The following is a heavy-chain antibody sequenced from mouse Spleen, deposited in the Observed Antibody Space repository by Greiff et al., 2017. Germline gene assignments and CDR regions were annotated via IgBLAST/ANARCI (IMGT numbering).Heavy chain of an antibody. CDR3: ARDELGSPFAY. V-gene: IGHV3-6*01. D-gene: IGHD4-1*01. CDR1: GYSITSGYY. Sequence: EVQLKESGPGLVKPSQSLSLTCSVTGYSITSGYYWNWIRQFPGNKLEWMGYISYDGSNNYNPSLKNRISITRDTSKNQFFLKLNSVTTEDTATYYCARDELGSPFAYWGQGTLVTVSA. CDR2: ISYDGSN. J-gene: IGHJ3*01.